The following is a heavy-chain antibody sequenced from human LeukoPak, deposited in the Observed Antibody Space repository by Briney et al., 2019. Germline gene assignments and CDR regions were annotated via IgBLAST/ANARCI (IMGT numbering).Heavy chain of an antibody. CDR3: ARDLDYSNLFDY. J-gene: IGHJ4*02. V-gene: IGHV4-30-4*08. CDR1: GGSISSGDYY. CDR2: IYYSGST. D-gene: IGHD4-11*01. Sequence: SETLSLTCTVSGGSISSGDYYWSWIRQPPGKGLEWIGYIYYSGSTYYNPSLKSRVTISVDTSRNQFSLKLSSVTAADTAVYYCARDLDYSNLFDYWGQGTLVTVSS.